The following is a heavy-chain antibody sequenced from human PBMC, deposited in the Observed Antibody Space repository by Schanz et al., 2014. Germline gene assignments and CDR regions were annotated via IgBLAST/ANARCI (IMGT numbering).Heavy chain of an antibody. CDR2: ISSSGSYI. J-gene: IGHJ4*02. Sequence: EVQLVESGGGLVKPGGSLRLSCAASGFAFSAYSMNWVRQAPGKGLEWVSSISSSGSYIYFPDSVKGRVTISRDNSKNTLDLQMNSLRAEDTAIYYCAKDLAAVGVFDYWGQGSLVTVSP. D-gene: IGHD6-13*01. V-gene: IGHV3-21*04. CDR3: AKDLAAVGVFDY. CDR1: GFAFSAYS.